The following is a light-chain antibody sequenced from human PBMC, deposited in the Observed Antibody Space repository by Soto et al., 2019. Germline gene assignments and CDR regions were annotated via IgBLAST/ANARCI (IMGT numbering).Light chain of an antibody. CDR2: GAS. V-gene: IGKV3-15*01. CDR1: QSVGSN. CDR3: QQSNNWPQT. J-gene: IGKJ1*01. Sequence: EIVMTQSPDTLSVSPGETATLSCRASQSVGSNLAWYQQKPGQAPRLLISGASTRAAGFPARFSGSGSGTEFTLTISSLQSEDFAVYYCQQSNNWPQTFGQGTKVEIK.